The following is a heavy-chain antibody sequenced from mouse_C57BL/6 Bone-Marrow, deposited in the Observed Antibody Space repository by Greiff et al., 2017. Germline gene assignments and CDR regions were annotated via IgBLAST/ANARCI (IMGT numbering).Heavy chain of an antibody. V-gene: IGHV1-15*01. J-gene: IGHJ2*01. Sequence: VQRVESGAKLVRPGASVTLSCKASGYTFTDYELHWVKQTPVHGLEWIGAIDPETGGTAYNQKFKGKAILTADKSSSTAYMELRSLTSEDSAVYYCTEDYDGLDYWGEGSTLTVSS. CDR2: IDPETGGT. D-gene: IGHD2-4*01. CDR1: GYTFTDYE. CDR3: TEDYDGLDY.